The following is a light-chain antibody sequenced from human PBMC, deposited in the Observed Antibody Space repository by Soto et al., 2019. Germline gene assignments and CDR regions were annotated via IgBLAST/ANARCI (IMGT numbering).Light chain of an antibody. CDR1: QTISSW. CDR3: QKYNSAPLT. CDR2: KAS. V-gene: IGKV1-5*03. J-gene: IGKJ4*01. Sequence: DILMTQSPSTLSASVGDRVTITCRASQTISSWVAWYQQKPGRAPKLLIYKASSLETGVPSRFSGSGSGTEFTLTISGLQPDDFASYYCQKYNSAPLTFGGGTKVDIK.